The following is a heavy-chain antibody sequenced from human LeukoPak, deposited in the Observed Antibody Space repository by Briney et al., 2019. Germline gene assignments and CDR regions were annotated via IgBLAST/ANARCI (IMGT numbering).Heavy chain of an antibody. CDR3: AREGREPFGEYDYYYMDV. CDR1: GGPFSKYA. CDR2: IIPIFATP. J-gene: IGHJ6*03. Sequence: SVKVSCKASGGPFSKYAINWVRQAPGQGFEWMGGIIPIFATPNYAQKFKGRVTITADESTTTAYMELNSLTSEDTAVYYCAREGREPFGEYDYYYMDVWGKGTTVTVSS. V-gene: IGHV1-69*13. D-gene: IGHD3-10*01.